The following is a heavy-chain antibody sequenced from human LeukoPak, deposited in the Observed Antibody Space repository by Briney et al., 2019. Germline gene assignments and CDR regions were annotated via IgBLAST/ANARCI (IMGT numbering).Heavy chain of an antibody. CDR2: IYHSGST. CDR3: ARRVAAACRNWYFDL. Sequence: SETLSLTCAVSGGSISSGGYSWSWIRQPPGKGLEWIGNIYHSGSTYYNPSLKSRVTISVDRSQNQFFLKLSSVTAADTAVYYCARRVAAACRNWYFDLWGRGTLVTVSS. CDR1: GGSISSGGYS. D-gene: IGHD6-13*01. J-gene: IGHJ2*01. V-gene: IGHV4-30-2*01.